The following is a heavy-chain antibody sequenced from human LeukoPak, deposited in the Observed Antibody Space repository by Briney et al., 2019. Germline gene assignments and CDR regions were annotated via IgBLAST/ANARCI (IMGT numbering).Heavy chain of an antibody. CDR3: ARDAYCGGDCYSGDY. J-gene: IGHJ4*02. CDR2: IIPIFGTA. V-gene: IGHV1-69*13. Sequence: SVKVSCKASGGTFSSYAISWVRQAPGQGLEWMGGIIPIFGTANYAQMFQGRVTITADESTSTAYMELSSLRSEDTAVYYCARDAYCGGDCYSGDYWGQGTLVTVSS. CDR1: GGTFSSYA. D-gene: IGHD2-21*02.